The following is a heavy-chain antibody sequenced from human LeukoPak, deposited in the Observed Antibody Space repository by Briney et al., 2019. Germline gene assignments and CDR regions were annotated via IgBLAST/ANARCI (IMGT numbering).Heavy chain of an antibody. V-gene: IGHV1-24*01. CDR3: ATSSMVRGGRFDP. CDR2: LDPEDGET. CDR1: GYTLTELS. D-gene: IGHD3-10*01. Sequence: ASVKVSCKVSGYTLTELSMHWVRQAPGKGLEWMGGLDPEDGETIYAQKFQGRVTMTEDTSTDTAYMELSSLRSEDTAVYYCATSSMVRGGRFDPWGQGTLVTVSS. J-gene: IGHJ5*02.